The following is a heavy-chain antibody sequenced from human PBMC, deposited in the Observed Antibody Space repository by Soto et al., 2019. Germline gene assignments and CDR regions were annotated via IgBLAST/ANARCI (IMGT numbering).Heavy chain of an antibody. J-gene: IGHJ2*01. V-gene: IGHV3-13*01. Sequence: EVQLVESGGDLVQPGGSLRLSCAASGFTFSSYDFHWVRQTTEKGLEWVSAIGVSGDTYYSASVKGRFTISRENAKNSLFLQMNSLGAGDTAVYYCAREYCGSSCCPGGWYLDLWGRGTLVTVSS. CDR3: AREYCGSSCCPGGWYLDL. D-gene: IGHD2-2*01. CDR2: IGVSGDT. CDR1: GFTFSSYD.